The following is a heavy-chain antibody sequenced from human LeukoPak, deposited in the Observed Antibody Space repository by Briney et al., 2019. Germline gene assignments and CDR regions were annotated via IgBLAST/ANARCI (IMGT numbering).Heavy chain of an antibody. Sequence: GGSLRLSCAASGFTFSNYWMNWVRQAPGEGLEWVANIKQEGSDKNYVGSVRGRFTISRDNAKNLLYLLMHSLRVEDTAVYYCARSGSNGDDYWGQGTLVTVSS. CDR2: IKQEGSDK. CDR1: GFTFSNYW. J-gene: IGHJ4*02. CDR3: ARSGSNGDDY. D-gene: IGHD5-24*01. V-gene: IGHV3-7*01.